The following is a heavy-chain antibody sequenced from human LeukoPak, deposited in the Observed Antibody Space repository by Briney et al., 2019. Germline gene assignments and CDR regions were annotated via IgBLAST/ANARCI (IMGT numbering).Heavy chain of an antibody. CDR1: GFTFSDYY. J-gene: IGHJ4*02. Sequence: GGSLRLACAASGFTFSDYYMSWIRQVPGKGLEWVSYITSSGDTIYYADSMKGRFTISRDIPENSVYLQMNSLRAEDTAVDDCAREGGNWGEGYFDYWGQGTLVTVSS. V-gene: IGHV3-11*01. D-gene: IGHD7-27*01. CDR3: AREGGNWGEGYFDY. CDR2: ITSSGDTI.